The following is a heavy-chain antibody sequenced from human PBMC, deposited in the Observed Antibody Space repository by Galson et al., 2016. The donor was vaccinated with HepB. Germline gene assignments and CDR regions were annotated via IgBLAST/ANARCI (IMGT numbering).Heavy chain of an antibody. V-gene: IGHV4-4*02. D-gene: IGHD4-23*01. CDR2: VYHTGST. CDR3: ARVPGKVSTRPPYHFYYYAMDV. Sequence: SETLSLTCAVSGDSINNRNWWSWVRQAPGKGLQWIGEVYHTGSTNYDPSLRSRVRTSVDKSKNEISLNLTSVTAADTAVYYCARVPGKVSTRPPYHFYYYAMDVWGPGTTVVVSS. J-gene: IGHJ6*02. CDR1: GDSINNRNW.